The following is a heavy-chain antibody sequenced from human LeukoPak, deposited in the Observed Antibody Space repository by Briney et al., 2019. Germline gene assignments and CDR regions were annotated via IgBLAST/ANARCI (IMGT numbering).Heavy chain of an antibody. Sequence: GGSLGLSCAASGFTVSSNYMSWVRQAPGKGLEWVSVIYSGGSTYYADSVKGRFTISRDNSKNTLYLQMNSLRAEDTAVYYCARVVVTSSGSGGYYYYMDVWGKGTTVTVSS. D-gene: IGHD4-23*01. CDR2: IYSGGST. J-gene: IGHJ6*03. V-gene: IGHV3-66*01. CDR3: ARVVVTSSGSGGYYYYMDV. CDR1: GFTVSSNY.